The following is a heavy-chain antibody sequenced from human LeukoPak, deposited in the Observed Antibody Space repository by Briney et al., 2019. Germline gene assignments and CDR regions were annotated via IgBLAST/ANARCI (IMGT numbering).Heavy chain of an antibody. D-gene: IGHD3-10*01. CDR1: GYTFTSYG. CDR2: INSYNGNT. CDR3: ATNCITMVRGVICY. Sequence: GASVKVSCKASGYTFTSYGFTWVRQAPGQGLEWMGWINSYNGNTQYAPKFKGRVTTTIDTSTSTAYMELRSLGSDDTAVYYCATNCITMVRGVICYWGQGTLVTVSS. J-gene: IGHJ4*02. V-gene: IGHV1-18*01.